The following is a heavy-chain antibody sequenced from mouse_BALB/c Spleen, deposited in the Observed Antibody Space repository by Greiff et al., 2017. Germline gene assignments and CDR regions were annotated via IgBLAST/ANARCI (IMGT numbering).Heavy chain of an antibody. CDR3: ARHEIYYGSSYNFDY. CDR1: GFTFSSYG. Sequence: EVKLEESGGDLVKPGGSLKLSCAASGFTFSSYGMSWVRQTPDKRLEWVATISSGGSYTYYPDSVKGRFTISRDNAKNILYLQMSSLKSEDTAMYYCARHEIYYGSSYNFDYWGQGTTLTVSS. J-gene: IGHJ2*01. D-gene: IGHD1-1*01. CDR2: ISSGGSYT. V-gene: IGHV5-6*02.